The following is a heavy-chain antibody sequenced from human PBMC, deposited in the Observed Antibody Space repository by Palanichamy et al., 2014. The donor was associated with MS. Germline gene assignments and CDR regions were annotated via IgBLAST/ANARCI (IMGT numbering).Heavy chain of an antibody. CDR2: IDWDDDK. J-gene: IGHJ4*02. CDR3: ARTSGTTMGFIDF. Sequence: QVTLRESGPALVKPTQTLTLTCTFSGFSLSTSGMSVNWIRQPPGKALEWLARIDWDDDKYYITSLKTRLTISRDTSKNQVVLTMTNLDPVDTATYYCARTSGTTMGFIDFWGQGSLVAVSS. D-gene: IGHD1-1*01. V-gene: IGHV2-70*15. CDR1: GFSLSTSGMS.